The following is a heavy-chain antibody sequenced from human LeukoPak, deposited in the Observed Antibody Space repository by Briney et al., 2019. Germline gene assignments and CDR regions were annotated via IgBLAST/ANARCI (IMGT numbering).Heavy chain of an antibody. CDR3: ARDRTTVTTAEYFQH. CDR2: INWNGGST. CDR1: RFTFDDYG. V-gene: IGHV3-20*04. J-gene: IGHJ1*01. Sequence: GGSLRLSCAASRFTFDDYGMSWVRQAPGKGLEWVSGINWNGGSTGYADSVKGRFTISRDNAKNSLYLQMNSLRAEDTALYYCARDRTTVTTAEYFQHWGQGTLVTVSS. D-gene: IGHD4-17*01.